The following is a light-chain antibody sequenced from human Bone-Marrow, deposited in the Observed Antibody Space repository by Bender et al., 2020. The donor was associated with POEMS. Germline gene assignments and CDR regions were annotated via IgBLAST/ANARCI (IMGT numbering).Light chain of an antibody. Sequence: QSVMTQPSSASGTPGQTVTISCSGSNSNIGSNTVNWYQHLPGMAPKLLIYKNNRRPSGVPDRFSGSRSGTSASLVISRLQSDDEADYYCGGWDDSLKGPVFGGGTKLTVL. CDR1: NSNIGSNT. CDR2: KNN. J-gene: IGLJ3*02. CDR3: GGWDDSLKGPV. V-gene: IGLV1-44*01.